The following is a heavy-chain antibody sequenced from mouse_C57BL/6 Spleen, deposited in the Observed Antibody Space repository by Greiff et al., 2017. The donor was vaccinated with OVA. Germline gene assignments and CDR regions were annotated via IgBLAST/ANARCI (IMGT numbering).Heavy chain of an antibody. CDR2: IDPETGGT. CDR3: TRSRYYYGSSSWFAY. D-gene: IGHD1-1*01. Sequence: QVQLKQSGAELVRPGASVTLSCKASGYTFTDYEMHWVKQTPVHGLEWIGAIDPETGGTAYNQKFKGKAILTADKSSSTAYMELRSLTSEDSAVYYCTRSRYYYGSSSWFAYWGQGTLVTVSA. V-gene: IGHV1-15*01. J-gene: IGHJ3*01. CDR1: GYTFTDYE.